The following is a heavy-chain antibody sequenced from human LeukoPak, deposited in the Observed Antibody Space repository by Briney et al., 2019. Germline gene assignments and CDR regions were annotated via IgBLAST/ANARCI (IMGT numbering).Heavy chain of an antibody. CDR3: AATPAAMFY. D-gene: IGHD2-2*01. CDR2: ISYDGSNK. CDR1: GFTFSSYA. Sequence: PGGSLRLSCAASGFTFSSYAMHWVRQAPGKGLEWVAVISYDGSNKYYADSVKGRFTISRDNSKNTLYLQMNSLRAEDTAVYYCAATPAAMFYWGQGTLVTVSS. J-gene: IGHJ4*02. V-gene: IGHV3-30-3*01.